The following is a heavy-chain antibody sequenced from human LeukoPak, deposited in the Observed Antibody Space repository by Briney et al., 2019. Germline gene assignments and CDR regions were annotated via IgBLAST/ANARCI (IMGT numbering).Heavy chain of an antibody. CDR1: GFTFSTYG. J-gene: IGHJ4*02. V-gene: IGHV3-30*18. CDR3: AKDDYGGRKAFSVVY. D-gene: IGHD4-23*01. CDR2: ISYDGTNK. Sequence: PGRSLRLSCAASGFTFSTYGMHWVRQAPGKGLEWVAVISYDGTNKYYADSVKGRFTISRDNSKNTLYLQMNSLRAEVTALYYCAKDDYGGRKAFSVVYWGQGTLVTVSS.